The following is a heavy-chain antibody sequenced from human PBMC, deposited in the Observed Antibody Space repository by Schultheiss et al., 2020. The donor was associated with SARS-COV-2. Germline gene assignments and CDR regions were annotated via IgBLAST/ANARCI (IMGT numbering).Heavy chain of an antibody. CDR3: ARDLPGPTGTAETFDP. V-gene: IGHV3-11*05. D-gene: IGHD1-1*01. Sequence: GESLKISCAASGFTFSDYYMSWIRQAPGKGLEWVSSISSSSSYIYYADSVKGRFTISRDNSKNTLYLQMNSLRAEDTAVYYCARDLPGPTGTAETFDPWGQGTLVTVSS. J-gene: IGHJ5*02. CDR2: ISSSSSYI. CDR1: GFTFSDYY.